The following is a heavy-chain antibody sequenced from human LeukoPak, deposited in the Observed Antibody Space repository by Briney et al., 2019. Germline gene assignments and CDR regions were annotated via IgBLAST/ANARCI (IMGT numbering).Heavy chain of an antibody. CDR2: AYYSGHT. D-gene: IGHD2-15*01. J-gene: IGHJ4*02. Sequence: SETLSLTCAVYGGSFSDNYWSWIRQPPGKGLEWIGYAYYSGHTNCNSSLKSRVTMSLDTSKSQFSLRLSSVTAADTAVYFCARHPFATPFDYWGPGTLVTVSS. V-gene: IGHV4-59*08. CDR1: GGSFSDNY. CDR3: ARHPFATPFDY.